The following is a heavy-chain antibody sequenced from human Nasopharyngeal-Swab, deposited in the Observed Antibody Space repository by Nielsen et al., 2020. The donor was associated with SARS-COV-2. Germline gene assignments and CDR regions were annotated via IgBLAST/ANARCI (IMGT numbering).Heavy chain of an antibody. Sequence: WIRQPPGKGLEWVGYINYSGSTYYNPSLKSRVTISEDTSKNQVSLKLSSVTAADTAVYYCARGGAARPGFDYWGKGTLVPSPQ. D-gene: IGHD6-6*01. J-gene: IGHJ4*02. V-gene: IGHV4-31*02. CDR3: ARGGAARPGFDY. CDR2: INYSGST.